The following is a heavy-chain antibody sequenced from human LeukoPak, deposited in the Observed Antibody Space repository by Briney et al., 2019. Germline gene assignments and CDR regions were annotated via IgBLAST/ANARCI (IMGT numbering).Heavy chain of an antibody. J-gene: IGHJ4*02. CDR2: IYYSGST. V-gene: IGHV4-39*01. CDR3: ARIYGSGSSSY. CDR1: GGSISSSSYY. D-gene: IGHD3-10*01. Sequence: PSETLSLTCTVSGGSISSSSYYWGWIRQPPGKGLKWIGSIYYSGSTYYNPSLKSRVTISVDTSKNQFSLKLSSVTAADTAVYYCARIYGSGSSSYWGQGTLVTVS.